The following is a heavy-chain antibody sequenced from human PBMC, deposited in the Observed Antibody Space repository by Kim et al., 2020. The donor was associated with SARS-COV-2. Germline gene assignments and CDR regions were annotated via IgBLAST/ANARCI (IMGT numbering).Heavy chain of an antibody. CDR1: GFTFSSYA. CDR3: TVLLWFGGDYGMDV. J-gene: IGHJ6*02. CDR2: ISGSGGST. Sequence: GGSLRLSCAASGFTFSSYAMSWVRQAPGKGLEWVSAISGSGGSTYYADSVKGRFTISRDNSKNTLYLQMNSLRAEDTAVYYCTVLLWFGGDYGMDVWGQGTTVTVSS. V-gene: IGHV3-23*01. D-gene: IGHD3-10*01.